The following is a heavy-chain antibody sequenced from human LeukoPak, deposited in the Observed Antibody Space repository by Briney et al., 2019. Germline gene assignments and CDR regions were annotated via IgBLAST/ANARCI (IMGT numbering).Heavy chain of an antibody. Sequence: SSETLSLTCAVSGYSISSGYFWGWIRPPPGKGLEWIGSVYHSGSTYFNPSLKSRVAISVDTSKNQLSLKLTSVTAADTAVYYCARHSDFEVITKPFDYCGQGTLVTVSS. CDR2: VYHSGST. V-gene: IGHV4-38-2*01. CDR1: GYSISSGYF. D-gene: IGHD3-16*01. CDR3: ARHSDFEVITKPFDY. J-gene: IGHJ4*02.